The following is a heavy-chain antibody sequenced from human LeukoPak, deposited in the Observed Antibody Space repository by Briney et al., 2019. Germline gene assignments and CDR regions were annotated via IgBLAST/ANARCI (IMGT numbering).Heavy chain of an antibody. J-gene: IGHJ4*02. D-gene: IGHD3-9*01. CDR2: IIWNSDIV. V-gene: IGHV3-9*01. CDR3: AKDLNAIVTGSQGFDF. CDR1: GFAFDDYA. Sequence: GGSLRPSCTASGFAFDDYAMHWVRRRPGKGLEWVSGIIWNSDIVAYADSVKGRFTISRDNAKRSLYLQMNSLRSEDTAFYYGAKDLNAIVTGSQGFDFWGRGILVTVPS.